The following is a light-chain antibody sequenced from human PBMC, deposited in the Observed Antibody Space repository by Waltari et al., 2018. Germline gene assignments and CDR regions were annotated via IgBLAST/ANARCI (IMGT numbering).Light chain of an antibody. Sequence: DIQMTQSPSSLSASVGDSVTITCRASQSSSSYLNWYQQKPGKAPKLLIYAASSLQSGVPSRFSGSGSGTDFTLTISSLQPEDFATDYCQQSYSTPFTYGPGTKVDIK. V-gene: IGKV1-39*01. J-gene: IGKJ3*01. CDR2: AAS. CDR3: QQSYSTPFT. CDR1: QSSSSY.